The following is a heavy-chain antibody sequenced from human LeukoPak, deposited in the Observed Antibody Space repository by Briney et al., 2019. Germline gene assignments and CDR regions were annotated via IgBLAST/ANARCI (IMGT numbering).Heavy chain of an antibody. D-gene: IGHD6-19*01. CDR1: GGTFSSYA. Sequence: VASVKVSCKASGGTFSSYAISWVRQAPGQGREWMGGIIPIFGTANYAQKFQGRVTITTDESTSTAYMERSSLRSEDTAVYYCASSYSSGRVDYWGQGTLVTVSS. CDR3: ASSYSSGRVDY. V-gene: IGHV1-69*05. CDR2: IIPIFGTA. J-gene: IGHJ4*02.